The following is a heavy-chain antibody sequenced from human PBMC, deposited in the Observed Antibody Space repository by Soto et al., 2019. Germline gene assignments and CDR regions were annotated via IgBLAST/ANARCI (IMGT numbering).Heavy chain of an antibody. D-gene: IGHD3-10*01. V-gene: IGHV4-59*01. CDR1: GGSINTYY. J-gene: IGHJ4*02. CDR3: PRGGGAF. CDR2: IYYSGSDSGST. Sequence: LSETLSLTCTVSGGSINTYYWSWIRQPPGKGLEWIGYIYYSGSDSGSTNYIPSLKSRVTISVDTSKNQFSLRLTSVTAADTAVYLCPRGGGAFWGQGTLVTISS.